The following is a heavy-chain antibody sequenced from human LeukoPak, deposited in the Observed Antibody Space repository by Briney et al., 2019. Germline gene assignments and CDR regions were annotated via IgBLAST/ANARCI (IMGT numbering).Heavy chain of an antibody. V-gene: IGHV3-53*01. CDR2: IYNDGGT. CDR1: GFTVSSNY. D-gene: IGHD3-16*02. J-gene: IGHJ3*01. CDR3: VKRLTLGDLSIKGAFAL. Sequence: GGSLRLSCAASGFTVSSNYMSWVRQGPGKGLEWVALIYNDGGTHYTDSVRGRFTISRDTSRNTLFLQMNSLRVEDSAMYYCVKRLTLGDLSIKGAFALWGQGTMVTVAS.